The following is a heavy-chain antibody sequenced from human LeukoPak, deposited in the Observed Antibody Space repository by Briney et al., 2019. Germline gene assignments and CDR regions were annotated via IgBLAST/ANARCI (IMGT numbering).Heavy chain of an antibody. Sequence: SPSQTLSLTCTVSGGSISSGDYSWSWIRQPPGKGLEWIGYISYSGSTYYNPSLKSRVTISVDTSKNQFSLKLSSVTAADTAVYYCARTYSSSWYPYEYFQHWGQGTLVTVSS. CDR1: GGSISSGDYS. V-gene: IGHV4-30-4*01. D-gene: IGHD6-13*01. CDR3: ARTYSSSWYPYEYFQH. CDR2: ISYSGST. J-gene: IGHJ1*01.